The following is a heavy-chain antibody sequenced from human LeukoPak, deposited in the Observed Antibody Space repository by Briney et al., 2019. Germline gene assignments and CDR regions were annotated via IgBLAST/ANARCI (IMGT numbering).Heavy chain of an antibody. Sequence: SETLSPTCTVSGGSVSNSLYYWSWIRQPPGKGLEWIGYIYYSGSTNYNPSLKSRVTISIDTSRNQFSLRLNSMTAADTAVYYCARVLRAASWRSYDYWGQGSLVTVSS. V-gene: IGHV4-61*01. D-gene: IGHD5-18*01. CDR2: IYYSGST. J-gene: IGHJ4*02. CDR3: ARVLRAASWRSYDY. CDR1: GGSVSNSLYY.